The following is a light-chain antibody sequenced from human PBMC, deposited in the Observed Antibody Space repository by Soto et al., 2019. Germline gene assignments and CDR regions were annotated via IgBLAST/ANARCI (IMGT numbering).Light chain of an antibody. CDR1: QSFNSIY. J-gene: IGKJ5*01. V-gene: IGKV3-15*01. CDR2: VAS. CDR3: QQYNNWPIT. Sequence: EIVLTQSPGTLSLSPGERATLSCRASQSFNSIYLAWYQQKPGQAPRLLIYVASTRAPGIPARFSGSGSGTEFTLTISSLQSEDFAVYYCQQYNNWPITFGRGTRLEI.